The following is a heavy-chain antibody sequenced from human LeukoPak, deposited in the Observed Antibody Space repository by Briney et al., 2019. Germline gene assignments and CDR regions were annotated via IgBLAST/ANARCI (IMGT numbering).Heavy chain of an antibody. Sequence: SETLSLTCTVSGGSISSSSYYWGWIRQPPGTGLEWIGSIYYSGNTYYNPSLKSRVIISVDTSKSQLSLKLTSVTAADTAVYYCARETSIAALIWGQGTLVTVSS. CDR2: IYYSGNT. V-gene: IGHV4-39*01. CDR1: GGSISSSSYY. D-gene: IGHD6-6*01. J-gene: IGHJ4*02. CDR3: ARETSIAALI.